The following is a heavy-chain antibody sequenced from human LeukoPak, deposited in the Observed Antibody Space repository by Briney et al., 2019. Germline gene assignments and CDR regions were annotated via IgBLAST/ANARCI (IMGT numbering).Heavy chain of an antibody. CDR2: IDWNGGSI. V-gene: IGHV3-20*04. J-gene: IGHJ5*02. CDR3: AKDLMRDRWFGES. D-gene: IGHD3-10*01. CDR1: GFTFDDYG. Sequence: GGSLRLSCVASGFTFDDYGMSWVRQAPGKGLEWVSGIDWNGGSIGYADSVKGRFTISRDNAKNSLYLQLNSLRAEDTALYYCAKDLMRDRWFGESWGQGTLVTVSS.